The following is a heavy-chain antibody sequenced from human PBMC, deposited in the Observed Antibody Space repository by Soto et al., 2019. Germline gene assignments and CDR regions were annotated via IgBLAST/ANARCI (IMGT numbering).Heavy chain of an antibody. CDR2: IYDGGIT. V-gene: IGHV4-31*03. CDR3: TIDRGFGMDV. CDR1: GGSISGGRYY. Sequence: QVPLQESGPGLVKPSQTLSLTCNVSGGSISGGRYYWNWIRQHPGKGLEWIGNIYDGGITCYNPSLKSRVIISEDTSKNQFSLRLSSVTAPDTAVYYCTIDRGFGMDVWGQGTTVTVSS. J-gene: IGHJ6*02.